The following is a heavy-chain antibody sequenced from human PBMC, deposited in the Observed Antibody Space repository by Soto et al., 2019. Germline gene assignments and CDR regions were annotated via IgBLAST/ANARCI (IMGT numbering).Heavy chain of an antibody. V-gene: IGHV3-23*01. CDR2: FSGSGGST. Sequence: EVQLLESGGGLVQPGGSLRLSCAASGFTFSSYAMSWVRQAPGKGLEWVSAFSGSGGSTYYADSVKGRFTISRDNSKNTLYLQMNSLRAEDTAVYYCAKLPSWDFWSGSLGYWGQGTLVTVSS. CDR3: AKLPSWDFWSGSLGY. D-gene: IGHD3-3*01. J-gene: IGHJ4*02. CDR1: GFTFSSYA.